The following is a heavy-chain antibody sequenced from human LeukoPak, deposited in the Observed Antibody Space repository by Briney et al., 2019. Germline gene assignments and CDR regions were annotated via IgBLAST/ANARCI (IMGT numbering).Heavy chain of an antibody. CDR3: ARAGTIFGVVIGDY. CDR1: GYTFTGYD. Sequence: ASVKVSCKASGYTFTGYDINWVRQATGQGLEWMGWMNPNSGNTGYAQKFQGRVTITRNTSISTAYMELSSLRSEDTAVYYCARAGTIFGVVIGDYWGQGTLVTVSS. V-gene: IGHV1-8*03. J-gene: IGHJ4*02. CDR2: MNPNSGNT. D-gene: IGHD3-3*01.